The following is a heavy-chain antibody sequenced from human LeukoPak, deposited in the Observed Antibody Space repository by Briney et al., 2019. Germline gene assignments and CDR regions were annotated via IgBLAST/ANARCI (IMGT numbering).Heavy chain of an antibody. CDR1: GGTFSSYA. V-gene: IGHV1-69*04. D-gene: IGHD3-22*01. CDR3: ARESGITMIVEAEENWFDP. CDR2: IIPILGIA. Sequence: SVKVSCKASGGTFSSYAISWVRQAPGQGLEWMGRIIPILGIANCAQKFQGRVAITADKSTSTAYMELSSLRSDDTAVYYCARESGITMIVEAEENWFDPWGQGTLVTVSS. J-gene: IGHJ5*02.